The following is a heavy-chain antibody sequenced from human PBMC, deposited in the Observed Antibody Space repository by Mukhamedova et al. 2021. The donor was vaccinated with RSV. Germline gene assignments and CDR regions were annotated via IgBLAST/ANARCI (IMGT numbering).Heavy chain of an antibody. D-gene: IGHD4-17*01. Sequence: VSYISSSSSYTNYADSVKGRFTISRDNAKNSLYLQMNSLRAEDTAVYYCARAIMTTVTTFWFDPWGQGTLVTVSS. J-gene: IGHJ5*02. CDR3: ARAIMTTVTTFWFDP. V-gene: IGHV3-11*05. CDR2: ISSSSSYT.